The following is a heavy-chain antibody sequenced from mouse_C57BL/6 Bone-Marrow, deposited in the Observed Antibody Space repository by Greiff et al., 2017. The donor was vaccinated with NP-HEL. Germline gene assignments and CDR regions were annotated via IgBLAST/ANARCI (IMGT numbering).Heavy chain of an antibody. D-gene: IGHD1-1*02. V-gene: IGHV1-81*01. CDR3: ARRNCGGSRYAMDY. J-gene: IGHJ4*01. CDR2: IYPRSGNT. Sequence: QVQLQQSGAELARPGASVKLSCKASGYTFTSYGISWVKQRTGQGLEWIGEIYPRSGNTYYNEKFKGKATLTADKSSRTAYMELRSLTSEDSAVCFCARRNCGGSRYAMDYWGQGTSVTVSS. CDR1: GYTFTSYG.